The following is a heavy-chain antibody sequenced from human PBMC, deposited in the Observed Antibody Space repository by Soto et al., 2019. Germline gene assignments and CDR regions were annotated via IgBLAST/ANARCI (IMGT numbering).Heavy chain of an antibody. CDR2: IDPSDSYT. V-gene: IGHV5-10-1*01. CDR3: ARQAKYDILTGYFPFDD. Sequence: ESLTSSCTGSGGTFTHYWINWVRQMPGKGLEWMGRIDPSDSYTNYSPSFQGHVTISADKSISTASLQWSSLKASDSAIYYCARQAKYDILTGYFPFDDWGQGTLVTVSS. D-gene: IGHD3-9*01. CDR1: GGTFTHYW. J-gene: IGHJ4*02.